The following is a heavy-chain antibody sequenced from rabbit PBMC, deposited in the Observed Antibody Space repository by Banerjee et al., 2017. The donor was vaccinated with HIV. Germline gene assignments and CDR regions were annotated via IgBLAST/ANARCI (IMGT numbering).Heavy chain of an antibody. D-gene: IGHD6-1*01. CDR3: AREVDTNYVYGTGYFNL. Sequence: QQLVESGGGLVKPGASLTLTCTASGFTLSSSYYMCWVRQAPGKGLEWIACIYAGSSGATYYASWAKGRFTISKTSSTTVTLQMTSLTAADTATYFCAREVDTNYVYGTGYFNLWGPGTLVTVS. J-gene: IGHJ4*01. CDR1: GFTLSSSYY. V-gene: IGHV1S40*01. CDR2: IYAGSSGAT.